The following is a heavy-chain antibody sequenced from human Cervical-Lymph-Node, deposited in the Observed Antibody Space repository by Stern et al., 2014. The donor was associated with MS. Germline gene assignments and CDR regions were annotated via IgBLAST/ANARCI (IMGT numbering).Heavy chain of an antibody. D-gene: IGHD1-26*01. Sequence: EVHLVESGGCLVHPGGSLRLSCAASGFSFSGNAMHWVRQAPGKGLEFVSAISSNGSRAFYASSVEVRFTIFRDNSKNMLYLQMGSLRTDDMAVYYCARGGVGAITWGQGTLVTVSS. CDR1: GFSFSGNA. V-gene: IGHV3-64*01. CDR2: ISSNGSRA. CDR3: ARGGVGAIT. J-gene: IGHJ4*02.